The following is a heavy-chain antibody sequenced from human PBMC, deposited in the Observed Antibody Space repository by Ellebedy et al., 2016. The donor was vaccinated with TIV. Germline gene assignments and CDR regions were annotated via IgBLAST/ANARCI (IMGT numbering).Heavy chain of an antibody. CDR1: GYSFTTHY. J-gene: IGHJ5*02. V-gene: IGHV1-46*01. Sequence: AASVKVSCKASGYSFTTHYMHWVRQAPGQGLEWMGFINPTSGTTSYAQKFQGRVNMTRDTSTSTVYMEMGSLRSDDTAVYYCVRVKRELRGLDWFDPWGQGTLVTVSS. D-gene: IGHD1-7*01. CDR2: INPTSGTT. CDR3: VRVKRELRGLDWFDP.